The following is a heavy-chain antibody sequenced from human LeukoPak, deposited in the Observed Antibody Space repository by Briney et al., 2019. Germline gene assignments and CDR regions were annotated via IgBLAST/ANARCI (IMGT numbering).Heavy chain of an antibody. J-gene: IGHJ5*02. CDR1: GGSISRYS. D-gene: IGHD4-17*01. CDR3: ARDGGDYDTGNWFDP. V-gene: IGHV4-59*01. CDR2: VYYSGST. Sequence: SETLSLTCTVSGGSISRYSWSWIRQPPGKGLGWIGYVYYSGSTNYNPSLKSRVTISVDTSKNQFSLKLSSVTAADTAVYYCARDGGDYDTGNWFDPWGQGTLVTVSS.